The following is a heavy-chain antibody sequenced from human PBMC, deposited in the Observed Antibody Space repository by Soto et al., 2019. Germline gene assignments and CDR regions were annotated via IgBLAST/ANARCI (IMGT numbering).Heavy chain of an antibody. CDR2: IYYSGST. V-gene: IGHV4-59*01. J-gene: IGHJ6*02. CDR3: ARDLTNYYGMDV. Sequence: SETLSLTCTVSCGSISSYYWSWIRQPPGKGLEWNGYIYYSGSTNYNPSLNSRVTISVDTSKNQLSLKLSSVTAADTAVYYCARDLTNYYGMDVWGEGTTVTVAS. D-gene: IGHD4-17*01. CDR1: CGSISSYY.